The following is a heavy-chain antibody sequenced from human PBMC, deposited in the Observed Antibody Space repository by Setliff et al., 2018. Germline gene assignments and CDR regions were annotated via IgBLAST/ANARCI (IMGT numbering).Heavy chain of an antibody. V-gene: IGHV4-59*01. Sequence: SETLSLTCTVSGGSISPYFWSWVRQPPGKGLEWIGYIYHNGNTNFNPSLKTRVIMSVDTSKNQFALNLRSVTAADTAVYYCVRDRTAYSYGLDVWGQGTTVTVSS. CDR1: GGSISPYF. CDR2: IYHNGNT. CDR3: VRDRTAYSYGLDV. J-gene: IGHJ6*02. D-gene: IGHD5-18*01.